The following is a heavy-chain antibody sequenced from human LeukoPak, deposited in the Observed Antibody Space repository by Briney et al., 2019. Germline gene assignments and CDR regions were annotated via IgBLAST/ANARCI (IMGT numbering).Heavy chain of an antibody. CDR2: INHSGST. CDR1: GGSFSGYY. Sequence: SETLSLTCAVYGGSFSGYYWSWIRQPPGKGLEWIGEINHSGSTNYNPSLKSRVTISVDTSKNQFSLKLSSETAADTAVYYCARVGYYGSGSYWPLYWGQGTLVTVSS. J-gene: IGHJ4*02. D-gene: IGHD3-10*01. V-gene: IGHV4-34*01. CDR3: ARVGYYGSGSYWPLY.